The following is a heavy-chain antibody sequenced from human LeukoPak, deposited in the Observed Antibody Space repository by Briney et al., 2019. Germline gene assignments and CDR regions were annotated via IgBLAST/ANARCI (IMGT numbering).Heavy chain of an antibody. CDR1: GFTFSGSA. J-gene: IGHJ4*02. V-gene: IGHV3-73*01. Sequence: GGSLRLSCAASGFTFSGSAIHWVRQTSGKGLEWVGRIRSKSNGYATAYAASVKGRFLISRDDSKNTAYLQMNSLKTEDTAVYYCTRLYRYPDYWGQGTLVTVSS. CDR3: TRLYRYPDY. D-gene: IGHD5-18*01. CDR2: IRSKSNGYAT.